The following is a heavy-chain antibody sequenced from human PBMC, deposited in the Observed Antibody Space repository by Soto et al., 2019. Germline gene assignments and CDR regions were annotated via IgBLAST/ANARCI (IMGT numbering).Heavy chain of an antibody. CDR2: ISAYNGDT. CDR1: GYSFTNYG. J-gene: IGHJ6*03. V-gene: IGHV1-18*01. Sequence: QDQLVQSGGEVKKPGASVKVSCKASGYSFTNYGITWVRQAPGQGFEWMGWISAYNGDTNYAQKLQGRVPMTTDASTSTAYLELRSLRSEDTAVYYCARDRGVAPPVAGNTHYYYYMDVWGKGTTVTVSS. D-gene: IGHD6-19*01. CDR3: ARDRGVAPPVAGNTHYYYYMDV.